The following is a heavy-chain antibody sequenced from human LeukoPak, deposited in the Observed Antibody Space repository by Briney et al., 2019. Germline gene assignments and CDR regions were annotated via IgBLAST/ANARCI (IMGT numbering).Heavy chain of an antibody. J-gene: IGHJ4*02. V-gene: IGHV1-18*01. CDR1: GYTFSSYG. CDR2: ISAYDGNT. CDR3: ARDRTPLNGYYNDRSGYYYSY. D-gene: IGHD3-22*01. Sequence: GASVKVSCKASGYTFSSYGISWVRQAPGLGLESMGWISAYDGNTNYAQKVQGRVTMITDTSTSTAYLELRSLRSDDTAVYYCARDRTPLNGYYNDRSGYYYSYWGQGTLVTVSS.